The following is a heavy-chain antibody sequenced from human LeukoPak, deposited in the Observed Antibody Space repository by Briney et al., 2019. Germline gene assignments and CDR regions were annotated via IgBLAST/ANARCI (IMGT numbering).Heavy chain of an antibody. V-gene: IGHV4-59*08. CDR1: GGSISSYY. D-gene: IGHD4-4*01. CDR2: IYYSGST. CDR3: ARRSFTVLDALDI. Sequence: SETLSLTCTVSGGSISSYYWSWIRQPPGKGLEWIGYIYYSGSTNYNPSLKSRVTISVDTSKNQFSLKLSSVTAADTAVYYCARRSFTVLDALDIWGQGTMVTVSS. J-gene: IGHJ3*02.